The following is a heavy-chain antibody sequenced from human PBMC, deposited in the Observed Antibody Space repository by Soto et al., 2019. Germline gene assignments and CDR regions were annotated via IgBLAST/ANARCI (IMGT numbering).Heavy chain of an antibody. J-gene: IGHJ4*02. CDR1: GFTFSTYA. CDR3: AKRRGDGGHFDY. D-gene: IGHD2-21*02. V-gene: IGHV3-23*01. Sequence: EVELLESGGGLVQPEGSLRLSCAASGFTFSTYAMGWVRQAPGKGLEWVSVVSSGGGTHYADSVKGRFTVSRDNSKNTLSLQMNSVRADDTAVYYCAKRRGDGGHFDYWGQGALVTVSS. CDR2: VSSGGGT.